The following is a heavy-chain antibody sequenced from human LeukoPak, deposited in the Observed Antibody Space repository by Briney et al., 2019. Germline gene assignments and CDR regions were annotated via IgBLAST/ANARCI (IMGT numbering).Heavy chain of an antibody. CDR2: INPNSGGT. Sequence: GASVKVSCKASGYTFTGYHIHWVRQAPGQGLEWMGWINPNSGGTNYAQKFQGRVTMTRDTSISTAYIELNRLRSDDTAVYYCARGYALYSGRYIDFDYWGQGTLVTVSS. J-gene: IGHJ4*02. CDR3: ARGYALYSGRYIDFDY. V-gene: IGHV1-2*02. CDR1: GYTFTGYH. D-gene: IGHD1-26*01.